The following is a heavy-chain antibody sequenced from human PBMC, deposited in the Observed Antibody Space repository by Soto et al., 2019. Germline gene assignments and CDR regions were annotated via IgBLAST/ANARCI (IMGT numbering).Heavy chain of an antibody. V-gene: IGHV3-74*01. CDR2: INSDGSST. D-gene: IGHD4-4*01. CDR1: GFTFSSYW. J-gene: IGHJ4*02. Sequence: GGSLRLSCAASGFTFSSYWMHWVRQAPGKGLVWVSRINSDGSSTSYADSVKGRFTISRDNAKNTLYLQMNSLRAEDTAVYYCFSYSNNQVEFHHWGQGTLVTVSS. CDR3: FSYSNNQVEFHH.